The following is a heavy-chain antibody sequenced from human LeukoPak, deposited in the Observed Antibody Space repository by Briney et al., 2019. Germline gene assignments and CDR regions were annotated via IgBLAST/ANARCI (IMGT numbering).Heavy chain of an antibody. CDR3: ARDPETTVDPGV. J-gene: IGHJ4*02. CDR1: GFTVSSNY. CDR2: TYSGGST. Sequence: GGYLRLSCAASGFTVSSNYMSWVRQAPGRGLEWVSLTYSGGSTYYADSVRGRFTISRDNSKNTLYLHMNSLRAEDTAVYYCARDPETTVDPGVWGQGTLVTVSS. D-gene: IGHD4-23*01. V-gene: IGHV3-53*01.